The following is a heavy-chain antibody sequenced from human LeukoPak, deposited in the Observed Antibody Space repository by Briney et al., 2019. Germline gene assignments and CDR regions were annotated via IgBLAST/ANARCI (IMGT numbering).Heavy chain of an antibody. D-gene: IGHD6-19*01. CDR3: ARVISGWYYFDY. CDR2: IYHSGST. Sequence: SQTLSLTCTVSGGSISSGGYYWSWIRQPPGKGLEWIGYIYHSGSTYYNPSLKSRVTISVDRSKNQFSLKLSSVTAADTAVYYCARVISGWYYFDYWGQGTLFTVSS. J-gene: IGHJ4*02. CDR1: GGSISSGGYY. V-gene: IGHV4-30-2*01.